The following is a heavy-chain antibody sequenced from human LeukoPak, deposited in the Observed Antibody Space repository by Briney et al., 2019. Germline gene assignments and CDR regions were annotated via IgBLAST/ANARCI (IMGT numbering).Heavy chain of an antibody. CDR1: GYTFTSYD. D-gene: IGHD3-9*01. J-gene: IGHJ4*02. CDR3: ARARDILTDYFDY. CDR2: MNPNSGNT. V-gene: IGHV1-8*02. Sequence: ASVKVSCKASGYTFTSYDINWVRRATGQGLEWMGWMNPNSGNTGYAQKFQGRVTMTRDTSTSTVYMELSSLRSEDTAVYYCARARDILTDYFDYWGQGTLVTVSS.